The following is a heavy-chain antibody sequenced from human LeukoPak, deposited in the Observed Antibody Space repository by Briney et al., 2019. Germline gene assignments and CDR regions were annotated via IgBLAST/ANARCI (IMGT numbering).Heavy chain of an antibody. Sequence: GASVKVSCKASGGTFSSYAISWVRQAPRQGLEWMGGIIPTFGTANYAQKFQGRVTITADKSTSTAYMELSSLRSEDTAVYYCASTKTGYSSSWSPDDAFDIWGQGTMVTVSS. D-gene: IGHD6-13*01. V-gene: IGHV1-69*06. CDR2: IIPTFGTA. CDR1: GGTFSSYA. J-gene: IGHJ3*02. CDR3: ASTKTGYSSSWSPDDAFDI.